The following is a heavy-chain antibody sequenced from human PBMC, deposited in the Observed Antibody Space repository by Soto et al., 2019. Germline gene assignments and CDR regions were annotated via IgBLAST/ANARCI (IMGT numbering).Heavy chain of an antibody. CDR1: GYSFPKYW. J-gene: IGHJ3*02. CDR3: ARPWAVGATDAFDI. D-gene: IGHD1-26*01. CDR2: IYPDDSDT. V-gene: IGHV5-51*01. Sequence: GESLKISCKGSGYSFPKYWIGWVRQMPGKALEWMGIIYPDDSDTRYSPSFEGQVIISVDKPINTAYLHWIGLRASDTAMYYCARPWAVGATDAFDIWGPGTMVTVSS.